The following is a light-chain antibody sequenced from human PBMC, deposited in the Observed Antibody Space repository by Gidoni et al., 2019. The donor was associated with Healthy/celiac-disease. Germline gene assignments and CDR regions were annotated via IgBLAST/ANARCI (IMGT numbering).Light chain of an antibody. V-gene: IGLV9-49*01. J-gene: IGLJ2*01. CDR3: GADHGSGSNFVVV. CDR2: VGTGGIVG. CDR1: SGYSNYQ. Sequence: QPVLPQPPSASASLGASVTLTCTLSSGYSNYQVDWYQQRPGKGPRFVMRVGTGGIVGSKGDGIPDRFSVLGSGLNRYLTIKNIQEEDESDYHCGADHGSGSNFVVVFGGGTKLTVL.